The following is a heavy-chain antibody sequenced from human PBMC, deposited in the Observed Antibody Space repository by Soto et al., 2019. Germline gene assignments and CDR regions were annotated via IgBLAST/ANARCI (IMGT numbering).Heavy chain of an antibody. CDR2: VIPIFGTA. CDR1: GGTFSSYA. V-gene: IGHV1-69*13. J-gene: IGHJ5*02. CDR3: ARDPHYYGSGSYPWFDP. D-gene: IGHD3-10*01. Sequence: GASVKVSCKASGGTFSSYAISWVRQAPGQGLEWMGGVIPIFGTANYAQKFQGRVTITADESTSTAYMELSSLRSEDTAVYYCARDPHYYGSGSYPWFDPWGQGTLVTVSS.